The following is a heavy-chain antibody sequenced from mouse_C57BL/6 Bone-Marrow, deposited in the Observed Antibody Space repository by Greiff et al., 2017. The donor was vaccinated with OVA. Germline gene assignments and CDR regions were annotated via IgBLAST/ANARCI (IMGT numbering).Heavy chain of an antibody. CDR2: INPDSSTI. V-gene: IGHV4-1*01. Sequence: VQLKESGGGLVQPGGSLKLSCAASGIDFSRYWMSWVRRAPGKGLEWIGEINPDSSTINYAPSLKDKFIISRDNAKNTLYLQMSKVRSEDTALYYCARPTFITTVVPNWYFDVWGTGTTVTVSS. CDR3: ARPTFITTVVPNWYFDV. J-gene: IGHJ1*03. D-gene: IGHD1-1*01. CDR1: GIDFSRYW.